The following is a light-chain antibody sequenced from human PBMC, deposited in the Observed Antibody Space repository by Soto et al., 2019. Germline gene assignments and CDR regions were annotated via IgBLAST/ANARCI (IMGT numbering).Light chain of an antibody. Sequence: DIQMTQSPSTLSASVGDRVTITCRASQNIKSHLAWYQQKPGKAPKLLIYTASILQSGVPSRFSGSGSGTEFTLTISSLQPDDFATFYCQQYDLYSAFGQGTKVEIK. J-gene: IGKJ1*01. CDR3: QQYDLYSA. CDR2: TAS. V-gene: IGKV1-5*03. CDR1: QNIKSH.